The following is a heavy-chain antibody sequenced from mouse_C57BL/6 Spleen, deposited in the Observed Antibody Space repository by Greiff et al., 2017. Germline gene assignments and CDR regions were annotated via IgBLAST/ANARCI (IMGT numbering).Heavy chain of an antibody. CDR1: GYSFTGYY. V-gene: IGHV1-42*01. Sequence: VQLQQSGPELVKPGASVKISCKASGYSFTGYYMNWVKQSPEKSLEWIGEINPSTGGTTYNQKFKAKATLTVDKSSSTAYMQLKSLTSEDSAVYYCARWGDAMDYWGQGTSVTVSS. CDR3: ARWGDAMDY. CDR2: INPSTGGT. J-gene: IGHJ4*01.